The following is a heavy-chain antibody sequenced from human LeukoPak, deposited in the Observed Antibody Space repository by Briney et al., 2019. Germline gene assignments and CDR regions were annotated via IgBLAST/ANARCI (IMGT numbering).Heavy chain of an antibody. CDR2: IRYDGSNK. D-gene: IGHD3-10*01. V-gene: IGHV3-30*02. CDR3: ARAKPKNMVRGLIMRRESRYYFDY. CDR1: GFTFSTYG. Sequence: PGGSLRLSCAASGFTFSTYGMHWVRQAPGKGLEWVAFIRYDGSNKYYADSVKGRFTISRDNSKSTLYIKMNSLRAEDTAVYYCARAKPKNMVRGLIMRRESRYYFDYWGQGTLVTVSS. J-gene: IGHJ4*02.